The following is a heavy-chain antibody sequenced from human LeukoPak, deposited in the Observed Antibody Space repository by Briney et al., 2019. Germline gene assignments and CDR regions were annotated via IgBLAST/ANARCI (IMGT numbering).Heavy chain of an antibody. J-gene: IGHJ4*02. CDR2: IYSGGST. CDR3: ARDRYYYGSD. D-gene: IGHD3-10*01. CDR1: GFTVSSDY. V-gene: IGHV3-53*01. Sequence: PGGSLRLSCAASGFTVSSDYMSWVRQAPGKGLEWVSVIYSGGSTYYAGSVKGRFTISRDNSKNTLYLQMNSLRAEDTAVYYCARDRYYYGSDWGQGTLVTVSS.